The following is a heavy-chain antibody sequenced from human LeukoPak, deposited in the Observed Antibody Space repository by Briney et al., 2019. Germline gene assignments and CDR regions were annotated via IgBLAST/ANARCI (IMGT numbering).Heavy chain of an antibody. CDR1: GGSISSYY. CDR2: IPYSGST. CDR3: AREGTAGTNLNWFDP. Sequence: SETLSLTCTVSGGSISSYYWSWIRQPPGKGLEWIGYIPYSGSTNFDPSLKSRVTISVDTSKNQFSLKLSSVTAADTAVYYCAREGTAGTNLNWFDPWGQGTLVTVSS. V-gene: IGHV4-59*01. J-gene: IGHJ5*02. D-gene: IGHD1-1*01.